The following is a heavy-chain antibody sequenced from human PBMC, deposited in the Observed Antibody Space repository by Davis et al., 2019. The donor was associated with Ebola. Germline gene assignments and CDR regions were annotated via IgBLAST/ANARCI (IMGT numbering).Heavy chain of an antibody. CDR3: ARGPYYDFWSGYPQSSYYYYMDV. Sequence: ASVKVSCKASGYTFTGYYMHWVRQAPGQGLEWMGWINPNSGGTNYAQKFQGRVTITADESTSTAYMELSSLRSEDTAVYYCARGPYYDFWSGYPQSSYYYYMDVWGKGTTVTVSS. V-gene: IGHV1-2*02. J-gene: IGHJ6*03. D-gene: IGHD3-3*01. CDR2: INPNSGGT. CDR1: GYTFTGYY.